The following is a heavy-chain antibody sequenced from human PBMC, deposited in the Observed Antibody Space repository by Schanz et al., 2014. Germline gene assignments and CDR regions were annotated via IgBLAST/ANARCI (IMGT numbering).Heavy chain of an antibody. Sequence: EVQLVESGGGLVQPGGSLRLSCAASGFTFSSYWMHWVRQVPGKGLVWVSRIKSDGSSTSYADSVKGRFTISRDNAKNTLYLQMNSLRAEDTAVYYCARDHTTESYYSAGPPIDYWGQGTLXTVSS. J-gene: IGHJ4*02. CDR3: ARDHTTESYYSAGPPIDY. CDR1: GFTFSSYW. V-gene: IGHV3-74*01. D-gene: IGHD1-26*01. CDR2: IKSDGSST.